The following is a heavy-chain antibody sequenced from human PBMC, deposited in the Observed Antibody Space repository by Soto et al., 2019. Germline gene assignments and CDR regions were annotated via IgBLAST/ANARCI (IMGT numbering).Heavy chain of an antibody. Sequence: QVQLQESGPGLVKPSGTLSLTCAVSSGSISSSNWWSWVRQPPGKGLEWIGEIYHSGSTNYNPSLKSRVTSSVDKSKNLFSLKLSSVTAADTAVYYCARRGCRSGGSCYSFLGNAFDICGQGTMVTVSS. J-gene: IGHJ3*02. CDR1: SGSISSSNW. V-gene: IGHV4-4*02. CDR2: IYHSGST. D-gene: IGHD2-15*01. CDR3: ARRGCRSGGSCYSFLGNAFDI.